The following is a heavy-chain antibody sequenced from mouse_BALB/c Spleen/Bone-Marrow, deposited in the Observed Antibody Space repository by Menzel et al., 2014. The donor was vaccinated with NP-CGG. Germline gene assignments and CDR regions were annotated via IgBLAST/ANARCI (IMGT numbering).Heavy chain of an antibody. D-gene: IGHD2-12*01. J-gene: IGHJ4*01. V-gene: IGHV1S135*01. CDR1: GYAFTRYN. CDR3: ARELSRAMDY. Sequence: EVQRVESGPELVKPGASVKVSCKASGYAFTRYNMYWVKQSHGKSLEWIGYIDPYSGGTNYNQKFKGKATLTVDKSSSTAYMHLNSLTSEDSAVYCCARELSRAMDYWGQGTSVTVSS. CDR2: IDPYSGGT.